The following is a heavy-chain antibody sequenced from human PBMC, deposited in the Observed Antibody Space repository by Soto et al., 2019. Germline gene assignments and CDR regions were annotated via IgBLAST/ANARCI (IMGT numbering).Heavy chain of an antibody. J-gene: IGHJ5*02. CDR1: GDSVSSNSAA. D-gene: IGHD6-13*01. CDR2: TYYRSKWYN. CDR3: ARVGYSSNWPLLFNWFDP. V-gene: IGHV6-1*01. Sequence: PSQTLSLTCAISGDSVSSNSAAWNWIRQSPSRGLEWLGRTYYRSKWYNDYAVSVKSRVTINPDTSKNQFSLQLNSVTPEDTAVYYCARVGYSSNWPLLFNWFDPWGQGTLVTVSS.